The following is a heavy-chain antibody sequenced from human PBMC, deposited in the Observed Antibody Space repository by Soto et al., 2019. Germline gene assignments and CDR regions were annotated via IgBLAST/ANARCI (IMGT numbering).Heavy chain of an antibody. CDR2: ISFDGNYK. J-gene: IGHJ6*02. Sequence: QVQLVESGGGVVQPGSSLRLSCVASGFMFSDYGMHWVRQTPGRGLEWVAVISFDGNYKYYAKSVKGRFTFARDNSKNTLSLQMNSLRVEDTAVYYCEKGVEANWGFYYGMDVWGQGTTVTVSS. CDR3: EKGVEANWGFYYGMDV. CDR1: GFMFSDYG. V-gene: IGHV3-30*18. D-gene: IGHD7-27*01.